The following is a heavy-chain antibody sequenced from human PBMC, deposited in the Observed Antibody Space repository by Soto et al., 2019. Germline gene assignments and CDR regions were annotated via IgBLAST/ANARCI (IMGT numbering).Heavy chain of an antibody. CDR1: GGTFSNYA. CDR3: ARNHFWSGLPEYYLYYGMDV. Sequence: QVQLVQSGAEVKKPGSSVKVSCKASGGTFSNYAISWVRQAPGQGLEWMGGIIPIFGTVKYTQKFQGRVTITADESTSTAYMELSSLRSEDTAVFYCARNHFWSGLPEYYLYYGMDVWGQGTTVTVSS. CDR2: IIPIFGTV. J-gene: IGHJ6*02. D-gene: IGHD3-3*01. V-gene: IGHV1-69*12.